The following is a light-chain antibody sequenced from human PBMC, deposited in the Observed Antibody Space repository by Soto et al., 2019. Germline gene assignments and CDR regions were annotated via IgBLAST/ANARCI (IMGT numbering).Light chain of an antibody. V-gene: IGKV1-27*01. CDR2: AAS. Sequence: DIQMTQSPSSLSAAVGDRVTISCRASQAIGNYVAWYQHKAGKVPKVLIYAASTLQSGVPSRFSGSGSGTDFTLTIISLQPEDVATYYCQKYDGAPWTFGQGTKVDIK. CDR1: QAIGNY. CDR3: QKYDGAPWT. J-gene: IGKJ1*01.